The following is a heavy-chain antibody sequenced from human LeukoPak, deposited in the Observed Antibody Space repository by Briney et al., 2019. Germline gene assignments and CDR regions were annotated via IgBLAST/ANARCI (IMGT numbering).Heavy chain of an antibody. CDR1: GYSISSGYY. Sequence: KPSETLSLTCTVSGYSISSGYYWGWIRQPPGQGLEWIGSLYHSGNSYYNPSLKSRATISVDTSKNHFSLKLRSVTAADTAVYYCARAETYSSDWYDPFFDYWGQGTLVTVSS. CDR3: ARAETYSSDWYDPFFDY. D-gene: IGHD6-19*01. J-gene: IGHJ4*02. V-gene: IGHV4-38-2*02. CDR2: LYHSGNS.